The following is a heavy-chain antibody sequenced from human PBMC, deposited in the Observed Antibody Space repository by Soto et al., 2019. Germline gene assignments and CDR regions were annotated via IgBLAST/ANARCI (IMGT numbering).Heavy chain of an antibody. D-gene: IGHD6-13*01. Sequence: ASVKVSCKASGYTFTGYYMHWVRQAPGQGLEWMGWINPNSGGTNYAQKFQGWVTMTRDTSISTAYMELSRLRSDDTAVYYCARDMSAAGSGMDVWGQGTTVTVSS. V-gene: IGHV1-2*04. CDR1: GYTFTGYY. CDR2: INPNSGGT. CDR3: ARDMSAAGSGMDV. J-gene: IGHJ6*02.